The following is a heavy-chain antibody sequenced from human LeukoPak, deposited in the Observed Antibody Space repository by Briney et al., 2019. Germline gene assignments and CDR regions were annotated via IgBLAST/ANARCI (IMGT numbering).Heavy chain of an antibody. CDR3: ARENGNGSGRMDV. CDR1: GFTFSSNE. Sequence: GGSLRLSCAASGFTFSSNEMNWVRQAPGKGLEWVSYISSSGSTIYYADSVKGRFTISRDNAKNSLYLQMNSLRAEDTAVYYWARENGNGSGRMDVWGQGTTVTVSS. D-gene: IGHD2-15*01. V-gene: IGHV3-48*03. CDR2: ISSSGSTI. J-gene: IGHJ6*02.